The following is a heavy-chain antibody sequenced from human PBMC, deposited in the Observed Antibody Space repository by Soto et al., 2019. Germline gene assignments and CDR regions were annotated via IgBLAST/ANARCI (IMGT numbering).Heavy chain of an antibody. CDR2: INPNSGGT. J-gene: IGHJ5*02. V-gene: IGHV1-2*02. CDR1: GYTFTGYY. D-gene: IGHD6-13*01. Sequence: QVQLVQSGAEVKKPGASVKVSCKASGYTFTGYYMHWVRQAPGQGLEWLGWINPNSGGTNYAQKLQGRVTMTRDTSISTAYMELRRLRSDDTAVYYCARDGGRSSSLVYNWFDPWGQGTLVTVSS. CDR3: ARDGGRSSSLVYNWFDP.